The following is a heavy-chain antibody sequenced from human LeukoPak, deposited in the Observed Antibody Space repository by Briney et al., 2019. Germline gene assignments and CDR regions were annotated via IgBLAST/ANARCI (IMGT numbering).Heavy chain of an antibody. D-gene: IGHD6-6*01. V-gene: IGHV3-21*01. J-gene: IGHJ6*02. CDR3: ARDFVGSSSAPGYYYYGMDV. CDR2: ISSSSSYI. Sequence: GGSLRLSCAASGFTFSSYSMNWVRQAPGKGLEWVSSISSSSSYIYYADSVKGRFTISRDNAKNSLYLQMNSLRAEDTAAYYCARDFVGSSSAPGYYYYGMDVRGQGTTVTVSS. CDR1: GFTFSSYS.